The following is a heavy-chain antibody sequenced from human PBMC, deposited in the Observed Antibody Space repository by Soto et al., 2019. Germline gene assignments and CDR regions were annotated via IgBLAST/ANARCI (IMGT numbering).Heavy chain of an antibody. CDR2: INAGNGNT. CDR3: ARGPTWLRYYYYGMDV. CDR1: GYTFTSYA. Sequence: ASVKVSCKASGYTFTSYAMHWVRQAPGQRLEWMGWINAGNGNTKYSQKFQGRVTIARDTSASTAYMELSSLRSEDTAVYYCARGPTWLRYYYYGMDVWGQGTTVTVSS. D-gene: IGHD5-18*01. V-gene: IGHV1-3*01. J-gene: IGHJ6*02.